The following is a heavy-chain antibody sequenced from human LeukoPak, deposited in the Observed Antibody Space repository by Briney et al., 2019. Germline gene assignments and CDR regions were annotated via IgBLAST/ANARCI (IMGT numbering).Heavy chain of an antibody. J-gene: IGHJ6*02. CDR3: AREPVLYYYYYYGMDV. Sequence: GGSLRLSCAASGFTFSSYWMSWVRQAPGKGLEWVANIKQDGSEKYYVDSVKGRFTISRDSAKNSLYLQMNSLRAEDTAVYYCAREPVLYYYYYYGMDVWGQGTTVTVSS. V-gene: IGHV3-7*01. CDR2: IKQDGSEK. CDR1: GFTFSSYW.